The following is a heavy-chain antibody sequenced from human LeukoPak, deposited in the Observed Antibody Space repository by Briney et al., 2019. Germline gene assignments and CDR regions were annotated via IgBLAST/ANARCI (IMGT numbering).Heavy chain of an antibody. Sequence: SETLSLTCTVSGGSISSYYWSWIRQPPGKGLEWIGYIYYSGSTYYNPSLKSRVTISVDTSKNQFSLKLSSVTAADTAVYYCARGSDGELWFGELLHAFDIWGQGTMVTVSS. V-gene: IGHV4-59*12. J-gene: IGHJ3*02. CDR1: GGSISSYY. CDR3: ARGSDGELWFGELLHAFDI. D-gene: IGHD3-10*01. CDR2: IYYSGST.